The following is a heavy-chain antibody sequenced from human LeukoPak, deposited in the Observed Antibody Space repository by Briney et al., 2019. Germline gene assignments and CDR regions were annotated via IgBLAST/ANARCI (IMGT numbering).Heavy chain of an antibody. Sequence: SETPSLTCTVSGGSISSSSYYWGWIRQPPGKGLEWIGSIYYSGSTYYNPSLKSRVTISVDTSKNQFSLKLSSVTAADTAVYYCASIGMATISCDYWGQGTLVTVSS. D-gene: IGHD5-24*01. CDR2: IYYSGST. J-gene: IGHJ4*02. CDR1: GGSISSSSYY. CDR3: ASIGMATISCDY. V-gene: IGHV4-39*07.